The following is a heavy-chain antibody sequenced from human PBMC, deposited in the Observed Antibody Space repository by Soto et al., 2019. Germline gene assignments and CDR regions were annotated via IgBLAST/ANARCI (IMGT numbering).Heavy chain of an antibody. CDR3: ARDLLAAGSDALDI. D-gene: IGHD6-13*01. CDR1: GYTFTRHY. Sequence: QMQLVQSGAEVKKPEASVKVSCKASGYTFTRHYIHWVRQAPGQGLEWMGIINASGGHTYYTQKFQGRVALISDTSTSTVYMELSSLRSEDTAVYYCARDLLAAGSDALDIWGQGTMVTVSS. V-gene: IGHV1-46*01. CDR2: INASGGHT. J-gene: IGHJ3*02.